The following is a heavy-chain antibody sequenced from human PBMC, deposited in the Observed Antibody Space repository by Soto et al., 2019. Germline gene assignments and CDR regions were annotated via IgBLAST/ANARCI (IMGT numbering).Heavy chain of an antibody. J-gene: IGHJ4*02. V-gene: IGHV3-21*01. CDR2: ISKGDYT. D-gene: IGHD2-2*01. Sequence: GGSLRLSCTVSGFAFNNYGINWVRQAPGKGLEWVSSISKGDYTYYSDSVKGRFAISRDNAKSSVSLQMNTLRVEDTAVYYCAREDSIIIPAVSDFWGQGTLVTVSS. CDR3: AREDSIIIPAVSDF. CDR1: GFAFNNYG.